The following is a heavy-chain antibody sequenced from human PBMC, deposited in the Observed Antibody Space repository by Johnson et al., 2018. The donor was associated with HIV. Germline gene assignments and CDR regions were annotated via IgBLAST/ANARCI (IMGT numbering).Heavy chain of an antibody. CDR3: AAGYAMASDAFYI. D-gene: IGHD2-8*01. Sequence: VQLVESGGGVVQPGRSLRLSCAASGFTFSSYAMHWVRQAPGKGLEWVSAISGSGGSTYYADSVKGRFTISRDNSKNTLYLQMNSLRAEDTAVYYCAAGYAMASDAFYIWGQGTMVTVSS. J-gene: IGHJ3*02. CDR1: GFTFSSYA. V-gene: IGHV3-23*04. CDR2: ISGSGGST.